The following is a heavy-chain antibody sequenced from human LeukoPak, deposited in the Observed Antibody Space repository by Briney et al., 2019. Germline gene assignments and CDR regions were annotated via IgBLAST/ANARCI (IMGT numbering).Heavy chain of an antibody. D-gene: IGHD5-18*01. CDR3: ARDPGYSYGYLRYWYFDL. Sequence: SETLSLTCAVYGGSFSGYYWSWIRQPPGKGLEWIGEINHSGGTNYNPSLKSRVTISVDTSKNQFSLKLSSVTAADTAVYYCARDPGYSYGYLRYWYFDLWGRGTLVTVSS. J-gene: IGHJ2*01. V-gene: IGHV4-34*01. CDR1: GGSFSGYY. CDR2: INHSGGT.